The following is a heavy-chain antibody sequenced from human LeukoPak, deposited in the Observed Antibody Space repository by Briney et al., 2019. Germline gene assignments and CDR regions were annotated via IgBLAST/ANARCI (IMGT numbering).Heavy chain of an antibody. D-gene: IGHD3-9*01. CDR2: IIPIFGTA. CDR1: GGTFSSYA. J-gene: IGHJ5*02. CDR3: ARGRYFDRGNWFDP. V-gene: IGHV1-69*13. Sequence: ASVKVSCKASGGTFSSYAISWVRQAPGQGLERMGGIIPIFGTANYAQKFQGRVTITADESTSTAYMELSSLRSEDTAVYYCARGRYFDRGNWFDPWGQGTLVTVSS.